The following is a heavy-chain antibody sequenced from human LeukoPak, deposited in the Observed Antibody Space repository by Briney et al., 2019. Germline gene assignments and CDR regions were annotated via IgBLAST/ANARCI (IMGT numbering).Heavy chain of an antibody. V-gene: IGHV4-39*07. J-gene: IGHJ3*02. CDR2: IYYSGST. Sequence: PSETLSLTCTVSGGSISSSSYYWGWIRQPPGKGLEWIGSIYYSGSTYYNPSLKSRVTISVDTSKNQFSLKLSSVTAADTAVYYCARDLGVGADDAFDIWGQGTMATVSS. CDR1: GGSISSSSYY. CDR3: ARDLGVGADDAFDI. D-gene: IGHD1-26*01.